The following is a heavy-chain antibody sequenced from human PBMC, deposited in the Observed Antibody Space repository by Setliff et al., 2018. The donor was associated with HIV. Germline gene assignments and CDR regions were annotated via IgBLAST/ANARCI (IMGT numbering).Heavy chain of an antibody. J-gene: IGHJ3*01. CDR3: ARVQMAYAAFDV. CDR1: GDSIISSRNF. V-gene: IGHV4-39*07. Sequence: SETLSLTCTVSGDSIISSRNFWGWIRQPPGKGLEWIGSIYYSGTTYYNPSLKSRVTISVDTSKNQFSLKLSSVTAADTAVYYCARVQMAYAAFDVWGQGTMVTVSS. CDR2: IYYSGTT. D-gene: IGHD4-17*01.